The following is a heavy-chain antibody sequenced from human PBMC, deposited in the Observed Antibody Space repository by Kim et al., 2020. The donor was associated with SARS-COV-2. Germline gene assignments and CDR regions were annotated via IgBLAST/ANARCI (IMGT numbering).Heavy chain of an antibody. D-gene: IGHD1-1*01. V-gene: IGHV4-59*08. CDR3: VRHLFVQLERRGRGYYTYPMDV. CDR2: IHYSGST. Sequence: SETLSLTCTVSGASISSYYWSWIRQPPGKGLEYIGYIHYSGSTNYNPSLNNRVTMSVDTSKNQFSLKVTSVTAADTAVYYCVRHLFVQLERRGRGYYTYPMDVWGQGATVVVSS. J-gene: IGHJ6*02. CDR1: GASISSYY.